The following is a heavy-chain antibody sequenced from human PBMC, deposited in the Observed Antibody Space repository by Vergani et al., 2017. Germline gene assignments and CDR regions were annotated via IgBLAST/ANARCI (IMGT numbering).Heavy chain of an antibody. J-gene: IGHJ6*03. CDR3: AKSVGYCSGGSCSYYYYMDV. CDR1: GFTFSSYA. V-gene: IGHV3-23*01. Sequence: EVQLLESGGGLVQPGGSLRLSCAASGFTFSSYAMSWVRQAPGKGLEWVSAISGSGGSTYYADSVKGRFTISRDNSKNTLYLQMNSLRAEDTAVYYCAKSVGYCSGGSCSYYYYMDVWGIGP. D-gene: IGHD2-15*01. CDR2: ISGSGGST.